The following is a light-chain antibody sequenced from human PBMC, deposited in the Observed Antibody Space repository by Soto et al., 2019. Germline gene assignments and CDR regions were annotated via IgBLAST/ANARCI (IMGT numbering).Light chain of an antibody. CDR3: QQYYSTPDTWT. V-gene: IGKV4-1*01. CDR2: WAS. J-gene: IGKJ1*01. CDR1: QSVLYSSNNKNY. Sequence: DIVLTQSPDSLAVSLGERATINCKSSQSVLYSSNNKNYLAWYQQKPGQPPKLLIYWASTRESGVPDRFSGSGSGTDFTLTISSLQAEDVAVYYCQQYYSTPDTWTFGQGTKVEIK.